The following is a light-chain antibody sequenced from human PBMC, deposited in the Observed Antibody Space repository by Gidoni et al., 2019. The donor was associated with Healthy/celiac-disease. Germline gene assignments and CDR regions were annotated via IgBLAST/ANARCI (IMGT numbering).Light chain of an antibody. J-gene: IGKJ1*01. Sequence: LQMPQSPSTLSASVGDRVTLTCRASQSISTWLGWYQQKPGKAPKLLIYDASSLESGVPSRFSGSGSGTEFTLTSSSLQPDDVATYYCQQYNSYSWTFGQGTKVEIK. CDR1: QSISTW. CDR2: DAS. CDR3: QQYNSYSWT. V-gene: IGKV1-5*01.